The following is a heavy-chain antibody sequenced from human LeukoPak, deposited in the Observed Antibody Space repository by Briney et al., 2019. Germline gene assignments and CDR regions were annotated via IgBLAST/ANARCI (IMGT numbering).Heavy chain of an antibody. CDR3: ARETYYDFWSGLYYYYYYMDV. J-gene: IGHJ6*03. CDR2: IWYDGSNK. V-gene: IGHV3-33*01. Sequence: GRSLRLSCAASGFTFSSYGMHWVRQAPGKGQEWVAVIWYDGSNKYYADSVKGRFTIPRDNSKNTLYLQMNSLRAEDTAVYYCARETYYDFWSGLYYYYYYMDVWGKGTTVTVSS. CDR1: GFTFSSYG. D-gene: IGHD3-3*01.